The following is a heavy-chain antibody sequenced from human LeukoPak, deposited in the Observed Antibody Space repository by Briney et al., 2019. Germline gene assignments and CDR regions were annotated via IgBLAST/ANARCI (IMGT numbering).Heavy chain of an antibody. V-gene: IGHV3-9*01. CDR2: ISWNSGSI. J-gene: IGHJ4*02. D-gene: IGHD1-26*01. CDR1: GFTFDDYA. Sequence: GGSLRLSCAASGFTFDDYAMHWVRQAPGKGLEWVSGISWNSGSIGYADSVKGRFTISRDNAKNSLYPQMNSLRAEDTALYYCAKDGSYQEEYFDYWGQGTLVTVPS. CDR3: AKDGSYQEEYFDY.